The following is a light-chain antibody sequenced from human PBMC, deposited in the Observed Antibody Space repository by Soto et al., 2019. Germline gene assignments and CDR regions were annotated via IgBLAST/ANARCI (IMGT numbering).Light chain of an antibody. CDR1: QSIALS. J-gene: IGKJ4*01. CDR3: QPYNNWPLT. CDR2: DTS. V-gene: IGKV1-39*01. Sequence: DIQMTQSPSSLSASVGDTVTMTCRASQSIALSVNWYQQKPGKAPKLLIYDTSTRATGVPTRFSGSRSGAEFTLTINSLQSEDFAVYYCQPYNNWPLTFGGGTKVDIK.